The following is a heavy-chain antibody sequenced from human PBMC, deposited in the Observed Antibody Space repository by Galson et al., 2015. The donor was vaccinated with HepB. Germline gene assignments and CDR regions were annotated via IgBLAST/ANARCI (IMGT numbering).Heavy chain of an antibody. Sequence: LSLTCTVSGGSISSYYWSWIRQPPGKGLEWIGYIYYSGSTNYNPSLKSRVTMSVDTSKNQFSLKLSSVTAADTAVYYCASSISQYYFDYWGQGTLVTVSS. D-gene: IGHD3-3*01. J-gene: IGHJ4*02. CDR3: ASSISQYYFDY. CDR2: IYYSGST. CDR1: GGSISSYY. V-gene: IGHV4-59*01.